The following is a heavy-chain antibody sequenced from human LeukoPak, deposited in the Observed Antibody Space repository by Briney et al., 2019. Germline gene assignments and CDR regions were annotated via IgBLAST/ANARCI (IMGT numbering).Heavy chain of an antibody. CDR1: GYTLTELS. J-gene: IGHJ4*02. D-gene: IGHD4-23*01. CDR2: FDPEDGET. CDR3: ATNLATVVTPAYY. V-gene: IGHV1-24*01. Sequence: GASVKVSCKVSGYTLTELSMHWVRQAPGKGLEWTGGFDPEDGETIYAQKFQGRVTMTEDTSTDTAYMELSNLRSDDTAVYYCATNLATVVTPAYYWGQGTLVTVSS.